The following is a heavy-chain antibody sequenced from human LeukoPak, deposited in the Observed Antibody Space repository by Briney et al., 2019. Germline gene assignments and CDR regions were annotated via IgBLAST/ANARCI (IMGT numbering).Heavy chain of an antibody. CDR1: GFTFSSYG. J-gene: IGHJ4*02. D-gene: IGHD6-6*01. CDR2: IRYDGSNK. V-gene: IGHV3-30*02. CDR3: AKDEAYSSSLIDY. Sequence: GSPRLSCAASGFTFSSYGMHWVRQAPGKGLEWVAFIRYDGSNKYYADSVKGRFTISRDNSKNTLYLQMNSLRAEDTAVYYCAKDEAYSSSLIDYWGQGTLVTVSS.